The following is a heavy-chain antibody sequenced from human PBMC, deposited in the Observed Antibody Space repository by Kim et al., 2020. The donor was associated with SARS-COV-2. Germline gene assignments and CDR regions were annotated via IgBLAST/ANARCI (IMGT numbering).Heavy chain of an antibody. J-gene: IGHJ5*02. CDR3: ARAAVTTSWFDP. D-gene: IGHD4-17*01. V-gene: IGHV4-34*01. Sequence: NYTPSLRGRVTISVDTSKNQFSLKLSSVTAADTAVYYCARAAVTTSWFDPWGQGTLVTVSS.